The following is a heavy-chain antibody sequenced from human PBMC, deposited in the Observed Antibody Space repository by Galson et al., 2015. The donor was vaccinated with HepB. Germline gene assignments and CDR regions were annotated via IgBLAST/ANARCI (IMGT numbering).Heavy chain of an antibody. V-gene: IGHV3-23*01. CDR3: AKDPHYDSSGYSDY. D-gene: IGHD3-22*01. CDR1: GFTFSSYA. CDR2: ISGSGGST. Sequence: SLRLSCAASGFTFSSYAMSWVRQAPGKGLEWVSAISGSGGSTYYADSVKGRFTISRDNSKNTLYLQMNSLRAEDTAVYYCAKDPHYDSSGYSDYWGQGTLVTVSS. J-gene: IGHJ4*02.